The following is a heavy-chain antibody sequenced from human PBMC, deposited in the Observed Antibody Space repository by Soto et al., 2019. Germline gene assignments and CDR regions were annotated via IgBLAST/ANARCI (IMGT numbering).Heavy chain of an antibody. CDR3: AKDRVSYGDYVRSLDY. J-gene: IGHJ4*02. V-gene: IGHV3-23*01. D-gene: IGHD4-17*01. CDR2: ISGSGGST. CDR1: GFTFSSYA. Sequence: GGARRLCCAASGFTFSSYAMSWVRQAPGKGLERVSAISGSGGSTYYADSVKGRFTISRDNSKNTLYLQMNSLRAEDTAVYYCAKDRVSYGDYVRSLDYWGQRTLVTVSS.